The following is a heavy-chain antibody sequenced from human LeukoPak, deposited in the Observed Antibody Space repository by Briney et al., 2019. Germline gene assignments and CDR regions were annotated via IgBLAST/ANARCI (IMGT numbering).Heavy chain of an antibody. Sequence: ASVKVSCKASGYTFTGYYMHWVRQAPGQGLEWMGWINPNSGGTIYAQKFQGRVTMTEDTSTDTAYMELSSLRSEDTAVYYCAIRPYYGSGSYSELDYWGQGTLVTVSS. CDR1: GYTFTGYY. CDR2: INPNSGGT. J-gene: IGHJ4*02. D-gene: IGHD3-10*01. CDR3: AIRPYYGSGSYSELDY. V-gene: IGHV1-2*02.